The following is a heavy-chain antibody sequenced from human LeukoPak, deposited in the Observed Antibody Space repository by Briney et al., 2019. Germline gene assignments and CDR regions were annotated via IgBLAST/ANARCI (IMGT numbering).Heavy chain of an antibody. CDR2: ISAYNGNT. CDR3: ARGGYDFWSGYRRLDYYYYYMDV. J-gene: IGHJ6*03. Sequence: GASVKVSCKASGYTFTSYGISWVRQAPGQGLEWMGWISAYNGNTNYAQKLQGRVTMTTDTSTSTAYMELSSLRSEDTAVYYCARGGYDFWSGYRRLDYYYYYMDVWGKGTTVTVSS. D-gene: IGHD3-3*01. CDR1: GYTFTSYG. V-gene: IGHV1-18*01.